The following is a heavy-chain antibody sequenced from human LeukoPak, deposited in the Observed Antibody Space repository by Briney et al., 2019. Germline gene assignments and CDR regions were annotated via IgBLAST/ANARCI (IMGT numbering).Heavy chain of an antibody. J-gene: IGHJ4*02. CDR3: AGRSGSFDY. Sequence: ETLSLTCAVYGGSFSGYYWSWIRQPPGKGLEWVANIKQDGSKKNNVDSVKGRFTISRDNGKNSLYLQMNSLRAEDTAVYYCAGRSGSFDYWGQGTLVTVSS. D-gene: IGHD3-10*01. V-gene: IGHV3-7*01. CDR1: GGSFSGYY. CDR2: IKQDGSKK.